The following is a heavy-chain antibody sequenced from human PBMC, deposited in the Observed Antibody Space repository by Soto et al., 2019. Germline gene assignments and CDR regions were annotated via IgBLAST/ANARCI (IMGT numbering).Heavy chain of an antibody. CDR3: ARFSSSWEFDY. CDR1: GFTFNTYW. V-gene: IGHV3-74*01. J-gene: IGHJ4*02. Sequence: GGSLRLSCVASGFTFNTYWMSWVRQVPGKGLEWLSGIKSDGAIRSYADSVKGRFTISRDNARNTLFLQMNSLRAEDTAVYYCARFSSSWEFDYWGQGTLVTVSS. CDR2: IKSDGAIR. D-gene: IGHD6-13*01.